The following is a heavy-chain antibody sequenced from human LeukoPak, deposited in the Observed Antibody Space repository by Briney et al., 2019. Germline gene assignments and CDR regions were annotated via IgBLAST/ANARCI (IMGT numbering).Heavy chain of an antibody. Sequence: QAGGSLRLSCAASGFTFSNHWMSWVRQAPGKGLEWVAVISYDGSNKYYADSVKGRFTISRDNSKNTLYLQMNSLRAEDTAVYYCARVTRIQLWYDYFDYWGQGTLVTVSS. D-gene: IGHD5-18*01. J-gene: IGHJ4*02. V-gene: IGHV3-30-3*01. CDR3: ARVTRIQLWYDYFDY. CDR1: GFTFSNHW. CDR2: ISYDGSNK.